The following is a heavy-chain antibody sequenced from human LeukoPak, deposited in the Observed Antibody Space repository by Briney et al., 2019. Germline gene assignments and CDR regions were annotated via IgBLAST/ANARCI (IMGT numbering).Heavy chain of an antibody. Sequence: SETLSLTCTVSGGSISSYYWSWIRQPPGKGLEWIGYISYSGSTNYNPSLKSRVTISVDTSKNQFSLKLSSVTAADTAVYYCARVAYCGANCFYYFDYWGQGILVTVSS. V-gene: IGHV4-59*08. CDR1: GGSISSYY. CDR2: ISYSGST. D-gene: IGHD2-21*01. J-gene: IGHJ4*02. CDR3: ARVAYCGANCFYYFDY.